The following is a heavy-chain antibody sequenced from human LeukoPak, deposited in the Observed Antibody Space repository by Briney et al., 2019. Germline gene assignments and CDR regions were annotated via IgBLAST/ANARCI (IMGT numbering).Heavy chain of an antibody. CDR1: GFIVSSDY. Sequence: GGSLRLSCAASGFIVSSDYMSWVRQAPGKGLEWVSVIYSGGSTFYSESVKGRFTISRDKSKNTLYLQMNSLGADDTAVYYCARDSSGWYYFDYWGQGSLVTVSS. V-gene: IGHV3-66*02. D-gene: IGHD6-19*01. CDR2: IYSGGST. CDR3: ARDSSGWYYFDY. J-gene: IGHJ4*02.